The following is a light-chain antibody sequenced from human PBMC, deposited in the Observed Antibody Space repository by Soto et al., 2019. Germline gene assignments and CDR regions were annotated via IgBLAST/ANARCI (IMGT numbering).Light chain of an antibody. CDR3: SSYTRDSIHVI. V-gene: IGLV2-14*03. J-gene: IGLJ2*01. CDR1: SNDIGLYNY. Sequence: QSVLTQPASVSGSPGQSITISCTGTSNDIGLYNYVSWYQQHPGKAPKLMIFDVSDRTSGVSDRFSGSRSGNTASLSISGLQAEDEADYFCSSYTRDSIHVIFGGGTKLTVL. CDR2: DVS.